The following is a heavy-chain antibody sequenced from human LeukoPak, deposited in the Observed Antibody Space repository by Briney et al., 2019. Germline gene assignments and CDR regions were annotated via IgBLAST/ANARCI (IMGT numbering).Heavy chain of an antibody. V-gene: IGHV3-49*04. CDR3: TREDILTGYLHYYCYYGMDV. Sequence: TGGSLRLSCTASGFPFGDYAMSWVRQAPGKGREWVGFIRSKAYGGTTEYAASVKGRFTISSDDSKSIAYLQMNSLKTEDTAVYYCTREDILTGYLHYYCYYGMDVWGQGTTVTVSS. D-gene: IGHD3-9*01. CDR1: GFPFGDYA. J-gene: IGHJ6*02. CDR2: IRSKAYGGTT.